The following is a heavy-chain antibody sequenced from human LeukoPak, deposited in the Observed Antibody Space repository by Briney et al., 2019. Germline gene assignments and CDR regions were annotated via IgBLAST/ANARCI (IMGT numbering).Heavy chain of an antibody. J-gene: IGHJ4*02. CDR3: ARQSSGIAATDKIDY. V-gene: IGHV3-21*01. D-gene: IGHD6-13*01. CDR1: GSTSGVNA. Sequence: GGSLRLSWAAPGSTSGVNARIGAAQPQGRGREGVSSFTSMSRTIYYADPVKGRFTISRDDAKKSLYLQMNSLRVEDTATYYCARQSSGIAATDKIDYWGQGTLVTVSS. CDR2: FTSMSRTI.